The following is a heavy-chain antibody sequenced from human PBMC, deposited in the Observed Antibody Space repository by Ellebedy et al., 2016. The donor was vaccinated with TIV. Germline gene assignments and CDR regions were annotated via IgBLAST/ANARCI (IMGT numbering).Heavy chain of an antibody. V-gene: IGHV3-74*01. J-gene: IGHJ6*02. Sequence: GESLKISCVASGFAFSSRWIHWVRQAPGKGLVWVRNINSDGSSTTYADSVKGRLTIARDIAKDTVYLQMNSLRAEDTAVYYCGRDDRYGLDVWGQGTTVIVSS. CDR3: GRDDRYGLDV. CDR2: INSDGSST. CDR1: GFAFSSRW.